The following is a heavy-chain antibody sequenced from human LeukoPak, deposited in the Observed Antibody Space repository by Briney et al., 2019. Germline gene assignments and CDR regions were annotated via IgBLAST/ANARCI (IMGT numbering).Heavy chain of an antibody. CDR2: IGGSGDKT. J-gene: IGHJ4*02. CDR1: GCTFNGNA. V-gene: IGHV3-23*01. D-gene: IGHD6-19*01. Sequence: AGSLRLSYAASGCTFNGNAISWVRQAPGKGLEWVSTIGGSGDKTFYADSVKGRFTISRDNSKNMLHLQMSSLTGEDTALYYCVRRGDASSGWGDHDYWGQGALVTVSS. CDR3: VRRGDASSGWGDHDY.